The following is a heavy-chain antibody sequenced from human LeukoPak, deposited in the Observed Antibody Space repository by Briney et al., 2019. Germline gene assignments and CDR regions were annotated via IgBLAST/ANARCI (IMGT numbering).Heavy chain of an antibody. Sequence: PSETLSLTCTVSGGSISSSTYYWGWIRQPPGKRLEWIGSIYYSGSTYYNPSLKSRVTISVDTSKNQFSLKLSSVTAADTAVYYCARLPGAARPFDYWGQGTLVTVSS. V-gene: IGHV4-39*01. CDR2: IYYSGST. CDR1: GGSISSSTYY. D-gene: IGHD6-6*01. J-gene: IGHJ4*02. CDR3: ARLPGAARPFDY.